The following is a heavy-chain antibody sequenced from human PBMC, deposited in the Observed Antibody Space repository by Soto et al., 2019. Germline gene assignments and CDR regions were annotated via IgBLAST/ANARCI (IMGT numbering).Heavy chain of an antibody. CDR2: IYWDDEE. J-gene: IGHJ4*02. V-gene: IGHV2-5*02. D-gene: IGHD5-18*01. Sequence: QITLKESGPPLVNPTQTLTLTCTFSGFSLATRGVGVGWIRQPPGKALEWLALIYWDDEEAYSPSLKSRLTVTKDTPKTQGVLTRTNMDPVDTATYYCAHRPRGYSYHFDSWGQGTLVTVSS. CDR3: AHRPRGYSYHFDS. CDR1: GFSLATRGVG.